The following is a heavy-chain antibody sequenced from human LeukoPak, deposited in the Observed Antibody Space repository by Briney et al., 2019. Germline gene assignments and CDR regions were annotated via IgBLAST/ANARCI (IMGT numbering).Heavy chain of an antibody. V-gene: IGHV1-69*05. J-gene: IGHJ5*02. CDR2: IIPIFGTA. Sequence: SVKVSCKASGGTFSSYAISWVRQAPGRGLEWMGGIIPIFGTANYAQKFQGRVTITTDESTSTAYMELSSLRSEDTAVYYCASASSGLYNWFDPWGQGTLVTVSS. CDR3: ASASSGLYNWFDP. D-gene: IGHD3-22*01. CDR1: GGTFSSYA.